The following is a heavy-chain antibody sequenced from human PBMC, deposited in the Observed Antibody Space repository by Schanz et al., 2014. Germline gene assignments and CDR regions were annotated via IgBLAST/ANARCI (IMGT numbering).Heavy chain of an antibody. J-gene: IGHJ4*02. Sequence: EVQLLESGGTLVRPGGSLRLSCAASGFIFGSSVMAWVRQAPGKGLEWVSSISSGGGSTYYADSVKGRFTISRDNSKNTLYLQMNSLRAEDTAVYYCANNWNLDYWGQGTLVTVSS. V-gene: IGHV3-23*01. D-gene: IGHD1-20*01. CDR2: ISSGGGST. CDR1: GFIFGSSV. CDR3: ANNWNLDY.